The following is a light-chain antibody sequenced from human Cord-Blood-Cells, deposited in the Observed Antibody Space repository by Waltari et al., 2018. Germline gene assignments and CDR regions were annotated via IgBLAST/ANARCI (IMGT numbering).Light chain of an antibody. J-gene: IGLJ2*01. V-gene: IGLV1-47*01. CDR2: RNN. Sequence: QSVLSQPPSASGTPGQWVTMSCSGRTSDTGSNYVFWYQQLPGTAPKLLIYRNNQRRSVVPDRFSGSKSGTAASLSISGRRSEDEADYYWAAWDDSLSGVVFGGGTKLTVL. CDR1: TSDTGSNY. CDR3: AAWDDSLSGVV.